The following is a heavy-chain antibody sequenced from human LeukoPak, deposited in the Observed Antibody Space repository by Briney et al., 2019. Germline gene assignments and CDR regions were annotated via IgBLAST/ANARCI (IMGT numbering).Heavy chain of an antibody. CDR3: ARDRYYSGGSCYSGGHDY. J-gene: IGHJ4*02. Sequence: SETLSLTCAVYGGSFSGYYWSWIRQPPGKGLEWIGEINHSGSTNYNPSLKSRVTISVDTSKNQFSLKLSSVTAADTAVYYCARDRYYSGGSCYSGGHDYWGQGTLVTVSS. CDR2: INHSGST. CDR1: GGSFSGYY. V-gene: IGHV4-34*01. D-gene: IGHD2-15*01.